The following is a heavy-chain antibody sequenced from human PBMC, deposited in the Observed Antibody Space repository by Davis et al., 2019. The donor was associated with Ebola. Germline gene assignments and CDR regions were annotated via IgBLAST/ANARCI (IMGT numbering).Heavy chain of an antibody. CDR3: ARLRSPRDDAFDI. Sequence: MPSETLSFTCTVSGGSISSHNWWSWVRQSPGKGLEWIGEIYDSGSTNYNPSLKTRVTISVDTSKNQFSLNLTSVTAADTAVYFCARLRSPRDDAFDIWGQGTLVTVSS. V-gene: IGHV4-4*02. CDR1: GGSISSHNW. D-gene: IGHD1-14*01. CDR2: IYDSGST. J-gene: IGHJ3*02.